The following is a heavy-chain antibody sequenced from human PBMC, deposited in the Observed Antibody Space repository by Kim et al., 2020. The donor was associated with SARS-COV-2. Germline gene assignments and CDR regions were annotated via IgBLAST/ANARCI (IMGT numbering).Heavy chain of an antibody. J-gene: IGHJ4*02. CDR2: INHSGST. V-gene: IGHV4-34*01. CDR3: ARGLGATGPFGGAG. CDR1: GGSFSGYY. Sequence: SETLSLTCAVYGGSFSGYYWSWIRQPPGKGLEWIGEINHSGSTNYNPSLKSRVTISVDTSKNQFSLKLSSVTAADTAVYYCARGLGATGPFGGAGWGQGTLVTVSS. D-gene: IGHD5-12*01.